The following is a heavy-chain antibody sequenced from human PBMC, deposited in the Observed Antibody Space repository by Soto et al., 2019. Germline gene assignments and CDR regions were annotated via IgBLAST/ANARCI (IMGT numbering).Heavy chain of an antibody. D-gene: IGHD5-12*01. CDR2: INAGNGNT. CDR3: AREGVAPYYYYGMDV. V-gene: IGHV1-3*01. Sequence: ASVKVSCKASGDTFTSNALDCVRQAPGQRLEWMGWINAGNGNTKHSQKFQGRVTITRDTSATTGYMELSSLRSDDTAVYYCAREGVAPYYYYGMDVWGQGTPVTVSS. J-gene: IGHJ6*02. CDR1: GDTFTSNA.